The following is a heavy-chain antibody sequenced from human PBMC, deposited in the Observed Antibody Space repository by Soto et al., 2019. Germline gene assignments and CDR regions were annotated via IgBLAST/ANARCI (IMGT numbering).Heavy chain of an antibody. CDR2: INSDGSST. CDR3: ARWIVGANYYYYYGMDV. V-gene: IGHV3-74*01. D-gene: IGHD1-26*01. CDR1: GFTFSSYW. J-gene: IGHJ6*02. Sequence: GGSLRLSCAASGFTFSSYWMHWVRQAPGKGLVWVSRINSDGSSTSYADSVKGRFTISRDNAKNTLYLQMNSLRAEDTAVYYCARWIVGANYYYYYGMDVWGQGTTVTVSS.